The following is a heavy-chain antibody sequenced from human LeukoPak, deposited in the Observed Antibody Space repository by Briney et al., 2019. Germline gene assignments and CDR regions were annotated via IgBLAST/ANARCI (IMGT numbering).Heavy chain of an antibody. CDR2: INPNSGGT. CDR3: ARPRGQLVPYYFNY. CDR1: GYTFTDYY. Sequence: ASVKVSCKASGYTFTDYYVHWVRQAPGQGLEWMGWINPNSGGTIHAQKFRDRVTITRDTSINTAYMELSGLRSDDTAVYYRARPRGQLVPYYFNYWGQGTLVTVSS. V-gene: IGHV1-2*02. D-gene: IGHD6-13*01. J-gene: IGHJ4*02.